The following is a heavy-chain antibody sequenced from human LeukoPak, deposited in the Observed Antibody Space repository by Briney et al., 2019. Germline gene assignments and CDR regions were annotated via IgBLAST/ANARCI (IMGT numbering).Heavy chain of an antibody. CDR2: IRARRTDV. V-gene: IGHV3-21*01. D-gene: IGHD3-10*01. J-gene: IGHJ5*02. CDR3: TADGGNSDQ. Sequence: GGSLRLSCAVSGFPLSGNSFNWVRQAPGKGLEWVSSIRARRTDVLYADSVKGRFTVSTDDAKRSLSLQMSSLRAEDSAVYYCTADGGNSDQWGRGTLVIVSS. CDR1: GFPLSGNS.